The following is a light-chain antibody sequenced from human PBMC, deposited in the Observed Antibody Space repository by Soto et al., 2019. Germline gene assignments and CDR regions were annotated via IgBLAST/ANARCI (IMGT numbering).Light chain of an antibody. CDR1: SSDVGSSDL. Sequence: QSALTQPASVSGSPGQSITISCSGISSDVGSSDLVSWYQQHPGKAPKLIIYEATKRPSGLSNRFSGSKSGNTASLTISGLQANDEADYYCCLYVDTTTWLFGGGTKVTVL. V-gene: IGLV2-23*01. J-gene: IGLJ3*02. CDR3: CLYVDTTTWL. CDR2: EAT.